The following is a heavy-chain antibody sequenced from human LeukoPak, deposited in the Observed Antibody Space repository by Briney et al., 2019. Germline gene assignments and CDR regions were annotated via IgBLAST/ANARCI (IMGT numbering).Heavy chain of an antibody. CDR3: AREGGAVAGTRTLFDY. D-gene: IGHD6-19*01. J-gene: IGHJ4*02. CDR1: GGSISSSNW. V-gene: IGHV4-4*02. Sequence: PSETLSLTCTVSGGSISSSNWWSWVRQPPGKGLEWIGEIYHSGSTNYNPSLKSRVTISVDKSKNQFSLKLSSVTAADTAVYYCAREGGAVAGTRTLFDYWGQGTLVTVSS. CDR2: IYHSGST.